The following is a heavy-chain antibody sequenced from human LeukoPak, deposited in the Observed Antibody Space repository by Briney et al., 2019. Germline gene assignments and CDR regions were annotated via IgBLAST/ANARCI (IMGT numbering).Heavy chain of an antibody. CDR3: AREGFDPTFDI. Sequence: PGGSLRLSCAASGFTFSSYAMHWVRQAPGKGLEWVAVISYDGSNKYYADSVKGRFTISRDNSKNTLYLQMNSLRAEDTAVYYCAREGFDPTFDIWGQGTMVTVSS. CDR2: ISYDGSNK. V-gene: IGHV3-30-3*01. J-gene: IGHJ3*02. CDR1: GFTFSSYA.